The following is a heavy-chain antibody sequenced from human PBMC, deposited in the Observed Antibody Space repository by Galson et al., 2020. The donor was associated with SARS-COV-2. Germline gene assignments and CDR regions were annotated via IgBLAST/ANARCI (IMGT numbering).Heavy chain of an antibody. CDR2: IKTESHGLTT. J-gene: IGHJ5*02. V-gene: IGHV3-15*01. Sequence: GGSLRLSCEGFGIAVNKAWMSWFRQAPGKGLEWVGRIKTESHGLTTNYSAPVKGRFTISRDDSENKVYLQMSALKTEDTAVYYCITDYYGGHPRFDPWGQGILVTVSS. CDR1: GIAVNKAW. CDR3: ITDYYGGHPRFDP. D-gene: IGHD3-10*01.